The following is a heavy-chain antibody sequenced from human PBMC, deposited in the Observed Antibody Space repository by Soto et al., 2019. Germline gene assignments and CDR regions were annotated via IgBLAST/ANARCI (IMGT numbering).Heavy chain of an antibody. CDR1: GGTFSSYA. CDR3: ARSQGSSTSLEIYYYYYYGMDV. J-gene: IGHJ6*02. Sequence: QVQLVQSGAEVKKPGSSVKVSCKASGGTFSSYAISWVRQAPGQGLEWMGGIIPISDTTNYAQKFQGRVTITADECTSTAYMERSSLRSEDTAVYYCARSQGSSTSLEIYYYYYYGMDVWGQGTTVTVSS. CDR2: IIPISDTT. D-gene: IGHD2-2*01. V-gene: IGHV1-69*01.